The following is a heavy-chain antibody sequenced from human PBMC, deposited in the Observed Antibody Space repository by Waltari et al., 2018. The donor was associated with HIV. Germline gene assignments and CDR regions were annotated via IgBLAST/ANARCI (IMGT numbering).Heavy chain of an antibody. Sequence: QVQLQESGPGLVRPSQTLSLTCSVSGGSVTSGYFYLSWSRQPAGKGLEWIGRINTSGSTNYNPSLKSRVTRSVDTSKNQFSLKLSSVTAADTAVYYCARESRGSGSFDYGMDVWGQGTTVTVSS. CDR1: GGSVTSGYFY. V-gene: IGHV4-61*02. J-gene: IGHJ6*02. D-gene: IGHD3-10*01. CDR2: INTSGST. CDR3: ARESRGSGSFDYGMDV.